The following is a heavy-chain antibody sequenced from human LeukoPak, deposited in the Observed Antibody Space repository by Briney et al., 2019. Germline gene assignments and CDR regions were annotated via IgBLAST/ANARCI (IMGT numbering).Heavy chain of an antibody. V-gene: IGHV3-21*01. D-gene: IGHD2-21*01. CDR2: ISSSSSYI. Sequence: GGSLRLSCAASGFTFSSYSMNWVRQAPGKGLEWVSSISSSSSYIYYADSVKGRFTISRDNAKNSLYLQMNSLRAEDTAVYYCARAPQIVVVRGDEYFQHWGQGTLVTVSS. CDR3: ARAPQIVVVRGDEYFQH. J-gene: IGHJ1*01. CDR1: GFTFSSYS.